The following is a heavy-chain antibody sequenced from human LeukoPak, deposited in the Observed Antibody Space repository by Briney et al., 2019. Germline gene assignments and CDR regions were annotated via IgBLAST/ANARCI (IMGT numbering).Heavy chain of an antibody. CDR2: VRGSGGST. CDR3: AKAGGDLWSGYSST. CDR1: GFTVSSNY. V-gene: IGHV3-23*01. Sequence: GGSLRLSCAASGFTVSSNYMSWVRQAPGKGLEWVSGVRGSGGSTYYADSVKGRFTIFRDNSKNTLYLQMNSPRAEDTAVYYCAKAGGDLWSGYSSTWGQGTLVAVSS. J-gene: IGHJ4*02. D-gene: IGHD3-3*01.